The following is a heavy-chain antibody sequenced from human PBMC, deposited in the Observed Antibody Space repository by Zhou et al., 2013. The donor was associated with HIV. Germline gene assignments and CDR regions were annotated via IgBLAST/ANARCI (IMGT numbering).Heavy chain of an antibody. J-gene: IGHJ3*02. CDR1: GYTFTNYA. V-gene: IGHV1-3*04. CDR3: ARDGSGWPDAFDI. Sequence: QVQLVQSGADVKKPGASVKVSCRASGYTFTNYALHWVRQAPGQRLEWMGWIDTGNGNTKYSQNFQDRVTITRDISASTVYMELRSLRSDDTAVYYCARDGSGWPDAFDIWGQGTMVTVSS. CDR2: IDTGNGNT. D-gene: IGHD6-19*01.